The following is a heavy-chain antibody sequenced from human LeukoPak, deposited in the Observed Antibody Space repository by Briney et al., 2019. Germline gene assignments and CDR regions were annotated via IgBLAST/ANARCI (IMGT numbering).Heavy chain of an antibody. D-gene: IGHD5-12*01. CDR3: ARVNGRGYDSGDY. CDR1: GFTFSSYA. CDR2: ISYDGSNK. J-gene: IGHJ4*02. Sequence: GGSLRFSCAASGFTFSSYAMHWVRQAPGKGLEWVAGISYDGSNKYYADSVKGRFTISRDNSKNTLYLQMNSLRAEDTAVYYCARVNGRGYDSGDYWGQGTLVTVSS. V-gene: IGHV3-30*04.